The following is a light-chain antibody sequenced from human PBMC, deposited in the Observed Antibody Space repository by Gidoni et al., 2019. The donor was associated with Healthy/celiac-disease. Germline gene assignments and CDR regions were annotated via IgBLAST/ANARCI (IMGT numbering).Light chain of an antibody. CDR2: GAS. V-gene: IGKV3-15*01. CDR1: QSVSSN. J-gene: IGKJ3*01. CDR3: QQYNNWPRDT. Sequence: EIVMTQSPATLSVSPGERATLSCRASQSVSSNLAWYQQKPGQAPRLLIYGASTRATGIPARFSGSGSGTEFTLTISSLQSEDFAVYYCQQYNNWPRDTFGPXTKVDIK.